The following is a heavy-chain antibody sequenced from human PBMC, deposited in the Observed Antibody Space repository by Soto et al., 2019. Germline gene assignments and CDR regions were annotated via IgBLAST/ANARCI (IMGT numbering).Heavy chain of an antibody. Sequence: QVQLVQSGAEVKKPGASVKVSCKASGYTFTSYDINWVRQAPGQGLEWMGWMNPNSGNTGYAQKFQGRVTMTRNTSISTAYMELSSLRSEDTAVYYCARRQVVTIFGVVNSNRDHWFDPWGQGTLVTVSS. CDR2: MNPNSGNT. V-gene: IGHV1-8*01. CDR3: ARRQVVTIFGVVNSNRDHWFDP. CDR1: GYTFTSYD. J-gene: IGHJ5*02. D-gene: IGHD3-3*01.